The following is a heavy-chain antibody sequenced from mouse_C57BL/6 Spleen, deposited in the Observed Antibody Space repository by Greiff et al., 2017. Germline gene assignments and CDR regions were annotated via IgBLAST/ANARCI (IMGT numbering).Heavy chain of an antibody. CDR1: GYTFTSYW. CDR2: IDPNSGGT. Sequence: QVHVKQPGAELVKPGASVKLSCKASGYTFTSYWMHWVKQRPGRGLEWIGRIDPNSGGTKYNEKFKSKATLTVDKPSSTAYMQLSSLTSEDSAVYYCARWSTVKEHWYFDVWGTGTTVTVSS. D-gene: IGHD2-10*02. V-gene: IGHV1-72*01. CDR3: ARWSTVKEHWYFDV. J-gene: IGHJ1*03.